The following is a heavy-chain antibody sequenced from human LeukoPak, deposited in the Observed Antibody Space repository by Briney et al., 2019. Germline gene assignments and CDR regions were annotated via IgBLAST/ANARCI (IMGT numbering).Heavy chain of an antibody. J-gene: IGHJ3*02. V-gene: IGHV3-33*03. Sequence: GGSLRLSCAASGFTFSSYGMHWVRQAPGKGLEWVAVIWYDGSNKYYADSVKGRFTISRDNAKKSLYLQMNSLRAEDTAVYYCASYSGSYYAAFDIWGQGTMVTVSS. CDR2: IWYDGSNK. CDR1: GFTFSSYG. CDR3: ASYSGSYYAAFDI. D-gene: IGHD1-26*01.